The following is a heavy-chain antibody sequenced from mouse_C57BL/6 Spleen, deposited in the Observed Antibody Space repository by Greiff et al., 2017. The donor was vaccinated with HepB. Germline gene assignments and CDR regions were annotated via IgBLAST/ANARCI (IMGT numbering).Heavy chain of an antibody. CDR2: ISGGGGNT. Sequence: EVKLVESGGGLVKPGGSLKLSCAASGFTFSSYTMSWVRQTPEKRLEWVATISGGGGNTYYPDSVKGRFTISRDNAKNTLYLQMSSLRSEDTALYYCARQTVGYYFDYWGQGTTLTVSS. CDR1: GFTFSSYT. D-gene: IGHD4-1*01. CDR3: ARQTVGYYFDY. V-gene: IGHV5-9*01. J-gene: IGHJ2*01.